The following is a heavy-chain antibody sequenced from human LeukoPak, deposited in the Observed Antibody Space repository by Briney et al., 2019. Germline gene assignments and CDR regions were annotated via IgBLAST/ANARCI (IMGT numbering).Heavy chain of an antibody. V-gene: IGHV1-2*02. D-gene: IGHD3-9*01. CDR3: ARDGYGVIRYFDWLTPYHYYYYYMDV. J-gene: IGHJ6*03. Sequence: ASVKVSCKASGYTFTGYYMHWVRQAPGQGLEWMGWINPNSGGTNYAQKFQGRVTMTRDTSISTAYMELSRLRSDDTAVYYCARDGYGVIRYFDWLTPYHYYYYYMDVWGKGTTVTISS. CDR1: GYTFTGYY. CDR2: INPNSGGT.